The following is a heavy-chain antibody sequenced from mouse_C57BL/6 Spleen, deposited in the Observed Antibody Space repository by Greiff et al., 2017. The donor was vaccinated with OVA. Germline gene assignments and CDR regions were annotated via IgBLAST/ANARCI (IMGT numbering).Heavy chain of an antibody. D-gene: IGHD1-1*01. V-gene: IGHV1-76*01. J-gene: IGHJ4*01. CDR3: ASGYYGSSGYAMDY. Sequence: VQLQQSGAELVRPGASVKLSCKASGYTFTDYYINWVKQRPGQGLEWIARIYPGSGNTYYNEKFKDKATLTADKSSSTAYMQLSSLTYEDSAVYYCASGYYGSSGYAMDYWGQGTSVTVSS. CDR1: GYTFTDYY. CDR2: IYPGSGNT.